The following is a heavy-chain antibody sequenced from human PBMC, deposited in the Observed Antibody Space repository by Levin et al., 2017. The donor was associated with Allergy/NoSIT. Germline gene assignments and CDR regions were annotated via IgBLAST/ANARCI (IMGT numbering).Heavy chain of an antibody. D-gene: IGHD3-22*01. V-gene: IGHV3-30*18. J-gene: IGHJ6*02. CDR3: AKVKNTGDYYDSSGYYPYYGMDV. CDR1: GFTFRSYG. Sequence: LSLTCAASGFTFRSYGIHWVRQAPGKGLEWVAVISNDGSNKYYADSVKGRFTISRENSRNTLSLQMSSLRADDTAVYYCAKVKNTGDYYDSSGYYPYYGMDVWGQGTTVTVSS. CDR2: ISNDGSNK.